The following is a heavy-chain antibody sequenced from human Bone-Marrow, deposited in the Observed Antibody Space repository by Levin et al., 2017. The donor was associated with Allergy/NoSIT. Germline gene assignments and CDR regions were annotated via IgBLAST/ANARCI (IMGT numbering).Heavy chain of an antibody. J-gene: IGHJ6*02. Sequence: GESLKISCEVSGFTFSKYAMHWVRQAPGKGLEWVAVISYDGSSTYYGDSVKGRFTIARDNSRNTLYLQMNSLTAEDTAVYYCAKDWRAYYYYYGFDVWGQGATVPVSS. CDR1: GFTFSKYA. D-gene: IGHD3-3*01. V-gene: IGHV3-30*18. CDR3: AKDWRAYYYYYGFDV. CDR2: ISYDGSST.